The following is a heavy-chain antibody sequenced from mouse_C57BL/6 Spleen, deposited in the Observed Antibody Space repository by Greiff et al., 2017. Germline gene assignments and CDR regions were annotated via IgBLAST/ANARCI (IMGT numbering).Heavy chain of an antibody. V-gene: IGHV14-4*01. Sequence: EVKLVESGAELVRPGASVKLSCTASGFNIKDDYMHWVKQRPEQGLEWIGWIDPENGDTEYASKFQGKATITADTSSNTAYLQLSSLTSEDTAVYYCSPLLEYFDVWGTGTTVTVSS. D-gene: IGHD1-1*01. CDR1: GFNIKDDY. CDR3: SPLLEYFDV. J-gene: IGHJ1*03. CDR2: IDPENGDT.